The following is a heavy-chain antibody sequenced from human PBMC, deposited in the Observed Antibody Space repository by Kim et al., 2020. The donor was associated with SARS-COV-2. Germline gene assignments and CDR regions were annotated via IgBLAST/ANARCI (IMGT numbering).Heavy chain of an antibody. CDR2: ISYDGSNK. CDR3: AKIKNPHDYGDYGAFDY. V-gene: IGHV3-30*18. Sequence: GGSLRLSCAASGFTFSSYGMHWVRQAPGKGLEWVAVISYDGSNKYYADSVKGRFTISRDNSKNTLYLQMNSLRAEDTAVYYCAKIKNPHDYGDYGAFDYWGQGTLVTVSS. J-gene: IGHJ4*02. D-gene: IGHD4-17*01. CDR1: GFTFSSYG.